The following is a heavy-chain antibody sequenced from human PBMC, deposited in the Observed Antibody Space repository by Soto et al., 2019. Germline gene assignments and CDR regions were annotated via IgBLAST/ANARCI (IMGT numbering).Heavy chain of an antibody. CDR1: GFTFTDYY. CDR2: ISSRSSYT. CDR3: ARDQRGYNYGFRFDQ. Sequence: QVQLVESGGGLVKPGGSLRLSCAASGFTFTDYYMSWIRQAPGRGLEWLSYISSRSSYTNYADSVKGRVTISRDNAKNSLYLEMNSLRVEDTAVYYCARDQRGYNYGFRFDQWGQGILVTVSS. V-gene: IGHV3-11*05. D-gene: IGHD5-18*01. J-gene: IGHJ4*02.